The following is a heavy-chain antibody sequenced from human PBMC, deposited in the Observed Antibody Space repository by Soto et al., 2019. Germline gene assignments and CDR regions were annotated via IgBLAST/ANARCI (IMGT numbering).Heavy chain of an antibody. CDR1: GFTFSSYA. Sequence: EVQLLESGGGLVQPGGSLRLSCVASGFTFSSYAMSWVRQAPGKGLEWVSGIGGSGGNTYYADSVKGRFTISRDNSKKTVYLQMNSLRAEDTAVYYWAKDSDPQWLRSNNWFDPWGQGTLVTVSS. V-gene: IGHV3-23*01. D-gene: IGHD5-12*01. CDR3: AKDSDPQWLRSNNWFDP. J-gene: IGHJ5*02. CDR2: IGGSGGNT.